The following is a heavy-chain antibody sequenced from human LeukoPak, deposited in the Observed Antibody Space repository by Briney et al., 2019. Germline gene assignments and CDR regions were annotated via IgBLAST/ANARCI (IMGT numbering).Heavy chain of an antibody. V-gene: IGHV4-39*07. D-gene: IGHD5-18*01. CDR2: IYYSGST. Sequence: SETLSLTCTVSGGSISSSSYYWGWIRQPPGKGLGWIGSIYYSGSTNYNPSLKSRVTISVDTSKNQFSLKLSSVTAADTAVYYCARGGAMVTSYYYYYGMDVWGQGTTVTVSS. CDR1: GGSISSSSYY. CDR3: ARGGAMVTSYYYYYGMDV. J-gene: IGHJ6*02.